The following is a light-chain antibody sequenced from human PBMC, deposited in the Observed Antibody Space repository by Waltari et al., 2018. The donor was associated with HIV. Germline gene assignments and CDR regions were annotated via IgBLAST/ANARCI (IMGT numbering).Light chain of an antibody. CDR1: SSDIGGYKY. Sequence: QSALTQPASVSGSPGPSITISCTGTSSDIGGYKYVSWYQRHAGKAPKLMIYEVSNRPSGVSNRFSGSKSDNTASLTISGLQAEDEADYYCSSYSSSSTRVVFGGGTKLTVL. J-gene: IGLJ2*01. V-gene: IGLV2-14*01. CDR3: SSYSSSSTRVV. CDR2: EVS.